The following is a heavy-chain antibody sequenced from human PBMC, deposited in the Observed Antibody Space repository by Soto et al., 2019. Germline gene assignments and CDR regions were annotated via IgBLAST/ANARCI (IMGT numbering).Heavy chain of an antibody. CDR3: ARYDFGTFDY. V-gene: IGHV4-4*02. CDR2: IYHTEST. D-gene: IGHD4-17*01. J-gene: IGHJ4*02. CDR1: GDSISSSFW. Sequence: RSETLSLTCAVSGDSISSSFWWSWVRQPPGKGLEWIGEIYHTESTVYNPSLKSRVTISVDKSKNQFSLNLDSVTAADTAVYYCARYDFGTFDYWGRGILVTVSS.